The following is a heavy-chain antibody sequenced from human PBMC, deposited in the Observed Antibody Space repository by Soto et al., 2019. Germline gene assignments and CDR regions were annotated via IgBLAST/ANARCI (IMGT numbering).Heavy chain of an antibody. D-gene: IGHD2-8*02. CDR1: GFSFDDYA. CDR2: ISWKSGSI. CDR3: AKSTGGTANGMDV. J-gene: IGHJ6*02. Sequence: EVQLVESGGGLVQPGRSLRLSCAASGFSFDDYAMHWVRQAPGKGLEWVSGISWKSGSIGYADSVKGRFTISRDNAKNFLYLQMYSLRAEDTALYYCAKSTGGTANGMDVWGQGTTVTVSS. V-gene: IGHV3-9*01.